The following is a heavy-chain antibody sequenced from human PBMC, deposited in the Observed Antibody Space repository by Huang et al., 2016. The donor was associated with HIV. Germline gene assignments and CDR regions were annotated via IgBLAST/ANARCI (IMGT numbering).Heavy chain of an antibody. Sequence: QVQLQQWGAGLLKPSETLSLTCAVYGGSFSGNYWSWIRQSPGKGLEWIGEINHSGSTHYNPSLKSRLTISVDTSKTQFSLKLSSVTAADTAVYYCARERMMSWLDDHDAFDIWGQGTMVTVSS. CDR3: ARERMMSWLDDHDAFDI. J-gene: IGHJ3*02. D-gene: IGHD1-1*01. CDR1: GGSFSGNY. V-gene: IGHV4-34*01. CDR2: INHSGST.